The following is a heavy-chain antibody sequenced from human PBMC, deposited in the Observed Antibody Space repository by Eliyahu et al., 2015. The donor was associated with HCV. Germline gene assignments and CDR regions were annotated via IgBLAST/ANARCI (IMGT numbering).Heavy chain of an antibody. Sequence: QLQLQXSGPGLVKPSXTLSLXCTVXGGSISSSTYYWGWIRQPPGKGLEWIGNIYYSGNTYYNPSLKSRVTISVDTSKNHFSLKLSSVTAADTAVYYCAIPLTSPWYFDLWGRGTLVTVSS. CDR1: GGSISSSTYY. CDR2: IYYSGNT. CDR3: AIPLTSPWYFDL. V-gene: IGHV4-39*02. J-gene: IGHJ2*01. D-gene: IGHD3-9*01.